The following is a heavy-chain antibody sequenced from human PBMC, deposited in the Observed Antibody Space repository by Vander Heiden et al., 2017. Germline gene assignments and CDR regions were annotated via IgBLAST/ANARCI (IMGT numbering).Heavy chain of an antibody. V-gene: IGHV3-30*18. Sequence: QVQLVESGGGVVQPGRSLRLSCAASGFTFSSYGMHWVRQAPGKGLEWVAVISYDGSNKYYADSVKGRFTISRDNSKNTLYLQMNSLRAEDTAVYYCAKGIAVAGTRGAFDIWGQGTMVTVSS. CDR2: ISYDGSNK. CDR3: AKGIAVAGTRGAFDI. CDR1: GFTFSSYG. D-gene: IGHD6-19*01. J-gene: IGHJ3*02.